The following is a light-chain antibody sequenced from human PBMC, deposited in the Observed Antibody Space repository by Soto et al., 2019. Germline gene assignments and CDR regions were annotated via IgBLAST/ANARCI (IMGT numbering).Light chain of an antibody. J-gene: IGLJ2*01. CDR3: SSYTNSSTLVG. Sequence: QSVLTQPASVSVSPGQSITISCTGTSSDVGGYNFVSWYQHHPGKAPKLIIYEVSNRPSGVSNRFSASKSDNTASLTISGLQAEDEADYYCSSYTNSSTLVGFGGGTKVTVL. V-gene: IGLV2-14*01. CDR1: SSDVGGYNF. CDR2: EVS.